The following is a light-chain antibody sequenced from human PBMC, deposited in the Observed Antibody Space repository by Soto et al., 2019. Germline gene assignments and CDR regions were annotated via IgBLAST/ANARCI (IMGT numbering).Light chain of an antibody. V-gene: IGLV1-51*01. CDR2: DNN. Sequence: QSVLTQSPSVSAAPGQKVTISCSGSSSNIGNNYVSWYQQLPGTAPKLLIYDNNKRPSGIPDRFSGSKYGTSATLDITGLQTGDEADYYCGTWDTSLSAGVFGGGTKVTVL. CDR1: SSNIGNNY. CDR3: GTWDTSLSAGV. J-gene: IGLJ3*02.